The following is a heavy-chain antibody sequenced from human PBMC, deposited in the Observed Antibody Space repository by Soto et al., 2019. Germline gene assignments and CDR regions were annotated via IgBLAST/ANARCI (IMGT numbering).Heavy chain of an antibody. D-gene: IGHD6-19*01. CDR2: IHSRGIL. CDR3: ARGPDHAKAGY. V-gene: IGHV4-31*03. Sequence: QVQLQESGPGLVKPSQTLSLTCTVSGASISSGLYYWNWIRHIPGKGLEWIGCIHSRGILYYNPSLQSRLIISVDTSDNQFSLKLTSVTAADTAVYYCARGPDHAKAGYWGQGILVTVSS. CDR1: GASISSGLYY. J-gene: IGHJ4*02.